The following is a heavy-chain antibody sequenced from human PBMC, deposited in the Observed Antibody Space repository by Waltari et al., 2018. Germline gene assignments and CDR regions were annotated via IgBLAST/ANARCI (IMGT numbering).Heavy chain of an antibody. CDR1: GGSFPFYY. CDR2: ITHSGST. D-gene: IGHD2-21*01. V-gene: IGHV4-34*01. CDR3: ARRGYCGIDCYSNYFDF. Sequence: QVLLQQWGAGLLKPSETLSLTCAVSGGSFPFYYLSWIRQPPGEGLEWIGEITHSGSTNYNPSLKSRVSISVDTPNNQFSLKLTSVTAADTAAYYCARRGYCGIDCYSNYFDFWGQGTLVTVSS. J-gene: IGHJ4*02.